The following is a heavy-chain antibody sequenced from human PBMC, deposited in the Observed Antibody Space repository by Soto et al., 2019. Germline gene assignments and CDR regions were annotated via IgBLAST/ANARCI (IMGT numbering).Heavy chain of an antibody. CDR1: GFTFSSYS. CDR3: ARDHGSYLAEYFQH. J-gene: IGHJ1*01. Sequence: GGSLRLSCAASGFTFSSYSMNWVRQAPGKGLEWVSYISSSSSTIYYADSVKGRFTISRDNAKNSLYLQMNNLRDEDTAVYYCARDHGSYLAEYFQHWGQGTLVTVSS. D-gene: IGHD1-26*01. V-gene: IGHV3-48*02. CDR2: ISSSSSTI.